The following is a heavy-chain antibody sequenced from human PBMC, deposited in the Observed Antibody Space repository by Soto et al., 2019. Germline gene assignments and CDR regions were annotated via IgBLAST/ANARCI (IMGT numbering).Heavy chain of an antibody. V-gene: IGHV1-2*02. J-gene: IGHJ4*02. CDR1: GYTFTGYY. D-gene: IGHD3-9*01. CDR3: ARGSPSPLRYFDWAFDY. CDR2: INPNSGGT. Sequence: ASVKVSCKASGYTFTGYYMYWVRQAPGQGLEWMGWINPNSGGTNYAQKFQGRVTMTRDTSISTAYMELSRLRSDDTAVYYCARGSPSPLRYFDWAFDYWGQGTLVTSP.